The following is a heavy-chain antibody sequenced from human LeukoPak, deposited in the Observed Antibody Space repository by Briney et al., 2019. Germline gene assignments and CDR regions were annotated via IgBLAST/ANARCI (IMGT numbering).Heavy chain of an antibody. CDR3: AREVSGTAMVFKDY. CDR1: GFTFSDYY. V-gene: IGHV3-11*04. Sequence: GGSLRLSCAASGFTFSDYYMGWIRQAPGKGLEWVSYISDSGRTIYYADSVKGRFTISRDNAKKSLYLQMNSLRAEDTAVYYCAREVSGTAMVFKDYWGQGTLVTVSS. J-gene: IGHJ4*02. D-gene: IGHD5-18*01. CDR2: ISDSGRTI.